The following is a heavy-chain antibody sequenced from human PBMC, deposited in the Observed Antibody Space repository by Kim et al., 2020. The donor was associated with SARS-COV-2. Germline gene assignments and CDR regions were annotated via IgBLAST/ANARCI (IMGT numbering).Heavy chain of an antibody. D-gene: IGHD6-25*01. CDR3: AQRSGKLNFDY. V-gene: IGHV4-34*01. CDR2: SP. Sequence: SPNDNPPLRSRVTISRDTSKQHFSLQLTSVTAADTAVYYCAQRSGKLNFDYWGQGTLVTVSS. J-gene: IGHJ4*02.